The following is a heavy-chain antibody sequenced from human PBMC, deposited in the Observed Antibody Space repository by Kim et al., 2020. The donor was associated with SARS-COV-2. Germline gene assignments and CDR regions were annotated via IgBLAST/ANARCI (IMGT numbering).Heavy chain of an antibody. CDR3: ARAFRSSRNNKLVDY. V-gene: IGHV3-23*01. Sequence: DAVKGRFPIPRDNSKYQVYLQMNILSAEDTAVYYCARAFRSSRNNKLVDYWGQGTLVTVSS. J-gene: IGHJ4*02. D-gene: IGHD6-6*01.